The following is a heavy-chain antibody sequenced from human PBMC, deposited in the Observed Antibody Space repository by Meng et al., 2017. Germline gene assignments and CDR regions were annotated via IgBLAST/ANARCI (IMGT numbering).Heavy chain of an antibody. Sequence: GESLKISCAASGFTFSSYAMHWVRQAPGKGLEWVAVISYDGSNKYYADSVKGRFTIPRDNSKNTLYLQMNSLRAEDTAVYYCARDGTQKKSSSWYFLNYGMDVWGQGTTVTVSS. CDR1: GFTFSSYA. D-gene: IGHD6-13*01. CDR3: ARDGTQKKSSSWYFLNYGMDV. J-gene: IGHJ6*02. CDR2: ISYDGSNK. V-gene: IGHV3-30*04.